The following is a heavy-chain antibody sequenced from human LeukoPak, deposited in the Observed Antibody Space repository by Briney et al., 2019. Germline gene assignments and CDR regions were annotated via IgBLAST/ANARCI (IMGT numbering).Heavy chain of an antibody. Sequence: GGSLRLSCVASGFTFTTFWMAWVRQAPGKGLEWVANINEDGSEERYVDSVQGRFIISRDNTGRSLYLQMNSLRDEDTAVYYCARIGYSSSCFDYWGQGTLVIVSS. J-gene: IGHJ4*02. V-gene: IGHV3-7*01. CDR2: INEDGSEE. CDR3: ARIGYSSSCFDY. D-gene: IGHD6-13*01. CDR1: GFTFTTFW.